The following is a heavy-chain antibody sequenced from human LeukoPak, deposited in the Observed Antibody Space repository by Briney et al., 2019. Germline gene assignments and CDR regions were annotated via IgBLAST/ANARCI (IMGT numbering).Heavy chain of an antibody. CDR2: IFTSGNT. D-gene: IGHD4-17*01. CDR1: GGSFSIYY. CDR3: ARAFHDYGDAFDI. Sequence: SETLSLTCTVSGGSFSIYYWTWIRQPAGKGLEWIGHIFTSGNTNYNPSLKSRVTMSVDTSKNQFSLKLSSVTAADTAVYYCARAFHDYGDAFDIWGQGTMVTVSS. J-gene: IGHJ3*02. V-gene: IGHV4-4*07.